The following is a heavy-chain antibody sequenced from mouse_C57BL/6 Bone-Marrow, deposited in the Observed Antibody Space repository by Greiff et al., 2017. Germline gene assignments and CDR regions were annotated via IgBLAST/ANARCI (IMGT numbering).Heavy chain of an antibody. Sequence: EVQRVESGGGLVQPGGSLSLSCAASGFTFTDYYMSWVRQPPGKALEWLGFIRNKANGYTTEYSASVKGPFTISRDNSQSILYIQMNALRAEDSATYYCARYTYSLFAYWGQGTLVTVSA. V-gene: IGHV7-3*01. J-gene: IGHJ3*01. CDR2: IRNKANGYTT. D-gene: IGHD1-1*01. CDR1: GFTFTDYY. CDR3: ARYTYSLFAY.